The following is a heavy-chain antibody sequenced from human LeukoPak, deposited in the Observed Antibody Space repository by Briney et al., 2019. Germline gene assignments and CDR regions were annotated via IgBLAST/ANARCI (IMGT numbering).Heavy chain of an antibody. J-gene: IGHJ6*02. Sequence: GGSLRLSCAASGFTFSSYEMNWVRQAPGKGLEWVSYISSSGSSIYYADSVKGRFTISRDNAKNSLYLRMNSLRAEDTAVYYCASVGINYYGSGSYYPWSRRPYYYGMDVWGQGTTVTVSS. CDR1: GFTFSSYE. D-gene: IGHD3-10*01. CDR3: ASVGINYYGSGSYYPWSRRPYYYGMDV. CDR2: ISSSGSSI. V-gene: IGHV3-48*03.